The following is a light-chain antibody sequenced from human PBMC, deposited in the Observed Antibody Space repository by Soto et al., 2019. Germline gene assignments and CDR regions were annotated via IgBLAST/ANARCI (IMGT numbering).Light chain of an antibody. CDR3: QQANSFPIT. CDR1: QGITNR. Sequence: DIQMTQSPSSVSASVGDSVTITCRASQGITNRLAWYQQKPGKAPKLLIYEASSLQSGVPSRISGSGSGTDFTLTISSLQPEDFATYYCQQANSFPITFGQGTRLEIK. J-gene: IGKJ5*01. CDR2: EAS. V-gene: IGKV1D-12*01.